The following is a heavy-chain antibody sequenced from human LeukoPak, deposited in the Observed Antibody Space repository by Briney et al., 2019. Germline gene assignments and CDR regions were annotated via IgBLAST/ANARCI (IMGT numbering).Heavy chain of an antibody. Sequence: ASVKVSCKASGYTFTSYYMQWLRQAPGQGLEWMGIINPSGGSTSYAQKFQGRVTMTRDTSTSTVYMELSSLRSEDTAVYYCARERQMATIPFDYWGQGTLVTVSS. CDR2: INPSGGST. D-gene: IGHD5-24*01. CDR1: GYTFTSYY. CDR3: ARERQMATIPFDY. V-gene: IGHV1-46*01. J-gene: IGHJ4*02.